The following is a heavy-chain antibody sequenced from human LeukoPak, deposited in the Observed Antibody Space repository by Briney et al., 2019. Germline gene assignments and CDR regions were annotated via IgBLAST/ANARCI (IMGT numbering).Heavy chain of an antibody. J-gene: IGHJ4*02. CDR2: IFYSGST. CDR3: AKMAEYQLLFHPFDY. CDR1: GGSISSSSNY. D-gene: IGHD2-21*02. V-gene: IGHV4-39*07. Sequence: SETLSLTCTVSGGSISSSSNYWGWIRQPPGKGLEWIGSIFYSGSTYYSPSLKSRVTISVDTSKNQFSLNLSSVTAADTAVYYCAKMAEYQLLFHPFDYGGQGTLVTVSS.